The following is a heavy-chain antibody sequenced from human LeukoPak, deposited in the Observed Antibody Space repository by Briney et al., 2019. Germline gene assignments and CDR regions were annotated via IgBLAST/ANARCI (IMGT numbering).Heavy chain of an antibody. CDR3: ASPSHYYDSSGYYPFDY. V-gene: IGHV1-69*04. D-gene: IGHD3-22*01. CDR2: IIPILGIA. Sequence: SVKVSCKASGGTFSSYAISWVRQAPGQGLEWMGRIIPILGIANYAQKFQGRVTITADKSTSTAYMELSSLRSEDTAVYYCASPSHYYDSSGYYPFDYWGQGTLVTVFS. J-gene: IGHJ4*02. CDR1: GGTFSSYA.